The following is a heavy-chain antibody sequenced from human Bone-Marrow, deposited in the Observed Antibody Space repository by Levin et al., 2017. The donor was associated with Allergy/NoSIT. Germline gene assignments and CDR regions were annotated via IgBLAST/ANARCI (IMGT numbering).Heavy chain of an antibody. V-gene: IGHV3-30*04. CDR2: ISYDGSNK. D-gene: IGHD3-10*01. Sequence: GESLKISCAASGFTFSSYAMHWVRQAPGKGLEWVAVISYDGSNKYYADSVKGRFTISRDNSKNTLYLQMNSLRAEDTAVYYCARPVGGWFGEVAYFDYWGQGTLVTVSS. CDR1: GFTFSSYA. CDR3: ARPVGGWFGEVAYFDY. J-gene: IGHJ4*02.